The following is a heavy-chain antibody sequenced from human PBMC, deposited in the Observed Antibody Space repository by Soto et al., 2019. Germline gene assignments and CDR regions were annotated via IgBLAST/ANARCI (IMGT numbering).Heavy chain of an antibody. D-gene: IGHD3-22*01. Sequence: GGSLRLSCAASGFTFSSYAMSWVRQAPGKGLEWVSAISGSGGSTYYADSVKGRFTISRDNSKNTLYLQMNSLRAEDTAVYYCANTVLADTDYYDSSGYFCYFDYWGQGTLVTVSS. CDR3: ANTVLADTDYYDSSGYFCYFDY. J-gene: IGHJ4*02. CDR2: ISGSGGST. V-gene: IGHV3-23*01. CDR1: GFTFSSYA.